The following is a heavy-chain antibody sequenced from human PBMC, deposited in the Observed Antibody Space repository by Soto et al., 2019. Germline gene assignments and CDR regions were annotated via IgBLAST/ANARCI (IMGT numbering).Heavy chain of an antibody. CDR1: GFSLTTSGVG. V-gene: IGHV2-5*02. CDR2: IYWDDDK. CDR3: AHRGYSPQYIVVAGGFDP. Sequence: QITLNESGPTLVKPTETLTLTCTFSGFSLTTSGVGVGWIRQPPGKALEWLVLIYWDDDKRYSPSLESRLTITKDTSKSQVVLTMTDMDPVDTATYYCAHRGYSPQYIVVAGGFDPWGQGILVTVSS. J-gene: IGHJ5*02. D-gene: IGHD2-15*01.